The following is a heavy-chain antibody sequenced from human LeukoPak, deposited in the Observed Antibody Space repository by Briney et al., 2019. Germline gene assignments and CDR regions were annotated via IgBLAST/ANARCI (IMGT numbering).Heavy chain of an antibody. CDR3: ARSNRYCSGGSCYYFDY. D-gene: IGHD2-15*01. CDR1: GGSISSSSYY. CDR2: IYYSGST. Sequence: SETLSLTCTVSGGSISSSSYYWGWIRQPPGKGLEWIVSIYYSGSTYYNPSLKSRVTISVDTSKNQFSLKLSSVTAADTAVYYCARSNRYCSGGSCYYFDYWGQGTLVTVSS. V-gene: IGHV4-39*01. J-gene: IGHJ4*02.